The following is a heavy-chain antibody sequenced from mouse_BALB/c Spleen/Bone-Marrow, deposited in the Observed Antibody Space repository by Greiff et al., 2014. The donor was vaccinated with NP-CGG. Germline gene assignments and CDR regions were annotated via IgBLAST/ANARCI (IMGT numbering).Heavy chain of an antibody. J-gene: IGHJ2*02. D-gene: IGHD1-1*01. V-gene: IGHV14-3*02. CDR1: GFNIKDTY. Sequence: VKLSCTASGFNIKDTYMHWVKQRPEQGLEWIGRIDPAHGNNKYDPKFQGKATITADTSSTPAYLQLSSLTTEATAVYFCACFCSYDYFYYRGLVTSLPASS. CDR2: IDPAHGNN. CDR3: ACFCSYDYFYY.